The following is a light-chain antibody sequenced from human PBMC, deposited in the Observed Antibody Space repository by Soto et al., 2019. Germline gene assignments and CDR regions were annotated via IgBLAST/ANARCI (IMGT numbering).Light chain of an antibody. Sequence: MTHSRSTLSLSPWERATLSCRASQSVNSNLAWYQQKLGQAPRVLIFGASTRATGIPARFSGSGSGTEFSLTINSLQSEDFAVYYCQEYNTWPWTFGQGTKVDIK. CDR2: GAS. J-gene: IGKJ1*01. V-gene: IGKV3-15*01. CDR1: QSVNSN. CDR3: QEYNTWPWT.